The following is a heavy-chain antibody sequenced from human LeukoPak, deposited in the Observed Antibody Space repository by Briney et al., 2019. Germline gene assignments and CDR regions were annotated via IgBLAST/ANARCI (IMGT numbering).Heavy chain of an antibody. Sequence: GGSLRLSCAASGFTFSSFEMNWVRQAPGKGLEWVSYISSSGSTIYYADSVKGRFTISRDNAKNSLYLQMNSLRVEDTAVYYCARSAASGTFPDYWGQGTLVTVSS. D-gene: IGHD6-13*01. J-gene: IGHJ4*02. V-gene: IGHV3-48*03. CDR1: GFTFSSFE. CDR3: ARSAASGTFPDY. CDR2: ISSSGSTI.